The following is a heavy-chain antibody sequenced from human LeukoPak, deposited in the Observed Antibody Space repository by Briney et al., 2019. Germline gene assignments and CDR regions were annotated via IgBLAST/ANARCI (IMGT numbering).Heavy chain of an antibody. V-gene: IGHV4-61*02. CDR3: ARDDIAAAATFDY. CDR1: GGSISSGSYY. J-gene: IGHJ4*02. D-gene: IGHD6-13*01. CDR2: IYTSGST. Sequence: SETLSLTCTVSGGSISSGSYYWSWIRQPAGKGLEWIGRIYTSGSTNYNPSLKSRVTISVDTSKNQFSLMLSSVTAADTAVYYCARDDIAAAATFDYWGQGTLVTVSS.